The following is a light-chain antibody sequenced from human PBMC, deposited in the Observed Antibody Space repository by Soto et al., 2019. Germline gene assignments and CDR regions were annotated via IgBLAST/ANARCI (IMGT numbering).Light chain of an antibody. V-gene: IGKV3-11*01. J-gene: IGKJ5*01. CDR1: QSVSRS. CDR3: KQRSNWPIT. CDR2: DAS. Sequence: DIVLTQSPATLAFSPGETATLSCRASQSVSRSLAWYQHKPGQVPRLLIYDASTRAVGTPARFSGSGSGTDFTLTISSLEPEDVAVYYWKQRSNWPITFGQGTRLEIK.